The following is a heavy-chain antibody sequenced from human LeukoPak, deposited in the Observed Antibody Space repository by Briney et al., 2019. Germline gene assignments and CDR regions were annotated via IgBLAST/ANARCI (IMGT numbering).Heavy chain of an antibody. V-gene: IGHV1-69*04. CDR2: IIPILGIA. CDR1: GGTFSSYA. Sequence: GASVKVSCKASGGTFSSYAISWVRQAPGQGLEWMGRIIPILGIANYAQKFQGRVTITADKSTSTAYMELSSLRSEDTAVYYCARDMTGTTWHYFDYWGQGTLVTVSS. D-gene: IGHD1-20*01. J-gene: IGHJ4*02. CDR3: ARDMTGTTWHYFDY.